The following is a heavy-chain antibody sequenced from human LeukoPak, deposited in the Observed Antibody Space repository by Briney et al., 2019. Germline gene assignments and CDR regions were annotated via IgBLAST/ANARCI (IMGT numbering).Heavy chain of an antibody. Sequence: GESPQTSCNGSGYSFPTYWIGWVRQLPGKGLEWIGIIFPGDSDTRYSPSFQGQGTISADKSIVPAYLQWSSLRASHTALDYGVRYRRLGSGWARDAFDFWGQGTMVTVSS. CDR2: IFPGDSDT. CDR3: VRYRRLGSGWARDAFDF. J-gene: IGHJ3*01. V-gene: IGHV5-51*01. D-gene: IGHD6-19*01. CDR1: GYSFPTYW.